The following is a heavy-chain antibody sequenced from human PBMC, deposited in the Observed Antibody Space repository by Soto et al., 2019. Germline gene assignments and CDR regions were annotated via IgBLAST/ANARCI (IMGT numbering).Heavy chain of an antibody. CDR1: GYTFTSYG. CDR3: ARAPMCPGGSCYQLDY. D-gene: IGHD2-15*01. CDR2: ISAYNGNT. Sequence: ALLKVSCQASGYTFTSYGISWVRQAPGQGLEWMGWISAYNGNTNYAQKLQGRVTMTTDTSTSTAYMELRSLRSDDTVVYYCARAPMCPGGSCYQLDYWGQGTPFTV. J-gene: IGHJ4*02. V-gene: IGHV1-18*01.